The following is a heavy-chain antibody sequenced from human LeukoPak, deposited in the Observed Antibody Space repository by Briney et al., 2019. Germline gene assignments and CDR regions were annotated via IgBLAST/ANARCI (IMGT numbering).Heavy chain of an antibody. J-gene: IGHJ4*02. CDR2: INSYGSIT. Sequence: PGGSLRLSCAASGFTFSSYWMHWVRQAPGKGLVWVSHINSYGSITTYADSVKGRFTISRDNAKNTLYLQMNSLRAEDTAVYYCARGNYFDYWGQGTLVTVSS. CDR3: ARGNYFDY. CDR1: GFTFSSYW. V-gene: IGHV3-74*01.